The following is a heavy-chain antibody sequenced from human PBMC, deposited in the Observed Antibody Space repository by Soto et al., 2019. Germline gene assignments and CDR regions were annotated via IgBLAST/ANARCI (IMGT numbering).Heavy chain of an antibody. CDR3: ARVEVGYSYGSLRYYYYGMDV. CDR1: GYTFTSYG. V-gene: IGHV1-18*01. CDR2: ISAYNGNT. Sequence: ASVKVSCKASGYTFTSYGISWVRQAPGQGLQWIGWISAYNGNTNYAQKLQGRVTMTTDTSTSTAYMELRSLRSDDTAVYYCARVEVGYSYGSLRYYYYGMDVWGQGTTVTVSS. J-gene: IGHJ6*02. D-gene: IGHD5-18*01.